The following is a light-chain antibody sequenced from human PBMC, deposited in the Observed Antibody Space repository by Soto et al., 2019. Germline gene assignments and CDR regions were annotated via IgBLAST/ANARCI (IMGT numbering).Light chain of an antibody. CDR3: QQYNGYPWT. J-gene: IGKJ1*01. CDR2: KAS. Sequence: DIQVTQSPSTLSASVGDRVTITCRASQSLDDWLAGYQQKPGKAPKLLIYKASGLESGVPSRFSGSGSGTEFPLTSSTLQPDDCETYYCQQYNGYPWTFGQWTKVEIK. V-gene: IGKV1-5*03. CDR1: QSLDDW.